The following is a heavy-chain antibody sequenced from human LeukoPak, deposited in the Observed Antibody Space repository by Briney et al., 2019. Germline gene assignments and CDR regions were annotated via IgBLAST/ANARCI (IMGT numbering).Heavy chain of an antibody. J-gene: IGHJ4*02. CDR3: AKARLAATGTHFDY. D-gene: IGHD6-13*01. Sequence: GGSLRLSCAASGFTFDDYGMSWVRQAPGKGLEWVSSISASDGSTYYADSVKGRFTVSRDNSKNTLYLHMNSLRAEDTAVYYCAKARLAATGTHFDYWGQGTLVAVSS. CDR1: GFTFDDYG. V-gene: IGHV3-23*01. CDR2: ISASDGST.